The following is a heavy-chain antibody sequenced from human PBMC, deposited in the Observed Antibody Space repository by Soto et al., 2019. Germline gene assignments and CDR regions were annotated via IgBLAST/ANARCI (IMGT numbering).Heavy chain of an antibody. V-gene: IGHV5-10-1*01. Sequence: SGESLKISCKGSGYSFTSYWISWVRQMPGKGLEWMGRIDPSDSYTNYSPSFQGHVTISADKSISTAYLQWSSLKASDTAMYYCASQSRLVNNCFDPWGQGTLVTVSS. CDR1: GYSFTSYW. CDR3: ASQSRLVNNCFDP. D-gene: IGHD3-9*01. CDR2: IDPSDSYT. J-gene: IGHJ5*02.